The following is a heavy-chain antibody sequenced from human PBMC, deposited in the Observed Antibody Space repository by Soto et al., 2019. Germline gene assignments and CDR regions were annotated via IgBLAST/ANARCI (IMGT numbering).Heavy chain of an antibody. CDR2: VYYSGST. CDR1: GGSTSNYY. D-gene: IGHD4-17*01. CDR3: AREVIPLTTDWYFDL. Sequence: SETLSLTCTVSGGSTSNYYWSWIRQPPGKGLEWIGYVYYSGSTKHNPSLKSRVTISVDTSKNQFSLKLSSVTAADTAVYYCAREVIPLTTDWYFDLWGRGTLVTVSS. V-gene: IGHV4-59*12. J-gene: IGHJ2*01.